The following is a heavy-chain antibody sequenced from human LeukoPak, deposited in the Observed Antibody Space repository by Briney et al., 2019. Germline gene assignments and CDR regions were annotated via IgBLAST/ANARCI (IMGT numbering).Heavy chain of an antibody. J-gene: IGHJ3*02. D-gene: IGHD6-19*01. Sequence: SETLSLTCTVSGGSISSFYWSWIRQPPGKGLEWIGYIYYTGSTNYNPSLKSRVTISVDTSKNQFSLKLSSVTAADTAVYYCARVAVAGTDAFDIWGQGTMVTVSS. CDR2: IYYTGST. CDR1: GGSISSFY. V-gene: IGHV4-59*01. CDR3: ARVAVAGTDAFDI.